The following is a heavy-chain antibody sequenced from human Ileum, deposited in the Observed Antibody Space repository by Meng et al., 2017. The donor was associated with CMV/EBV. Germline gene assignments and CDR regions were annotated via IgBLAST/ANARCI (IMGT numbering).Heavy chain of an antibody. Sequence: GESLKISCAASGFTFSSYGMHWVRQAPGEGLEWVAFIRYDGSNKYYADSVKGRFTISRDNSKNTLYLQMNSLRAEDTAVYYCAKGPELRFLEWLLPHYGMDVWGQGTTVTVSS. CDR3: AKGPELRFLEWLLPHYGMDV. CDR1: GFTFSSYG. J-gene: IGHJ6*02. V-gene: IGHV3-30*02. D-gene: IGHD3-3*01. CDR2: IRYDGSNK.